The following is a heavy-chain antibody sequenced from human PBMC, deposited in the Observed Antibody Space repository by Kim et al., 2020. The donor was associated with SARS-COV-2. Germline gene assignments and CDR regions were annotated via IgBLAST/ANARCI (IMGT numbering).Heavy chain of an antibody. J-gene: IGHJ4*02. CDR2: TYYRSKFYN. CDR3: ARALGDHSSPLGY. Sequence: SQTLSLTCAISGDSVSSNRVAWNWIRQSPSRGLEWLARTYYRSKFYNNYAESVKSRITINTDIFKNQFSLQLNSVTPEDTAMYYCARALGDHSSPLGYWGQGTPVTVSS. CDR1: GDSVSSNRVA. V-gene: IGHV6-1*01. D-gene: IGHD6-13*01.